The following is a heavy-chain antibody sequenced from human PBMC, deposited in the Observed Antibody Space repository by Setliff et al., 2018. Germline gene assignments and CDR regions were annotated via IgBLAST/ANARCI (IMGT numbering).Heavy chain of an antibody. J-gene: IGHJ6*04. Sequence: PSETLSLTCAVSGDSISSGNWWSWVRQPPEKGLEWIGEINHSGNTNYNPSLKSRVTISVDTSKNQFSLKLSSVTAADTAVYYCARMTGFLYMDVWGKGTPVTVSS. CDR1: GDSISSGNW. V-gene: IGHV4-4*02. CDR3: ARMTGFLYMDV. CDR2: INHSGNT. D-gene: IGHD3-3*01.